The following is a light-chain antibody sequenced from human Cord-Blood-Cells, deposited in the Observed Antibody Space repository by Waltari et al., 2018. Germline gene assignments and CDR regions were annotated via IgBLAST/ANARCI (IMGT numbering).Light chain of an antibody. CDR3: QQYYSTPRT. CDR1: QSVLYSSNNKNY. J-gene: IGKJ2*01. V-gene: IGKV4-1*01. Sequence: DIVMTQSPDSLAVSLGERATINCKSSQSVLYSSNNKNYLAWYQQKPGQPPKLLIYWAFTRGSGVPDRFSGSGSGTDFTLTISSLQAEDVAVYYCQQYYSTPRTFGQGTKLEIK. CDR2: WAF.